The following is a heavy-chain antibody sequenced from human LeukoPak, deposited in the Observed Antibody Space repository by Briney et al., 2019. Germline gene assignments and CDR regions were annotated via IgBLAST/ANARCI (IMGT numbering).Heavy chain of an antibody. CDR2: IYSSGGT. CDR3: AKRPLSSCN. D-gene: IGHD5/OR15-5a*01. J-gene: IGHJ4*01. V-gene: IGHV3-66*01. Sequence: GGSLRLSCAVSGFTMRDNDMTWVRQAPGKGLEWVSLIYSSGGTSYADSVKGRFTISKDNSKNTLYPQMNSLRAEDTAVYYCAKRPLSSCNWGLGTLVTVSS. CDR1: GFTMRDND.